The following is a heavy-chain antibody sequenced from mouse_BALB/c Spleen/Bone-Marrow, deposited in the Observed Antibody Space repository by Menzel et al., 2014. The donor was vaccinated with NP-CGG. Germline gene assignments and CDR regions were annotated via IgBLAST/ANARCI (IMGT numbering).Heavy chain of an antibody. Sequence: VNVVESGPGLVAPSRSLSITCTVSGFSLTGYGVNWVRQPPGKGLEWLGMIWGDGSTDYNSALKSRLSISKDNSKSQVFLKMNSLQTDDTARYYCARDRGYDSHYAMDYWGQGTSVTVSS. CDR1: GFSLTGYG. V-gene: IGHV2-6-7*01. CDR3: ARDRGYDSHYAMDY. D-gene: IGHD2-2*01. CDR2: IWGDGST. J-gene: IGHJ4*01.